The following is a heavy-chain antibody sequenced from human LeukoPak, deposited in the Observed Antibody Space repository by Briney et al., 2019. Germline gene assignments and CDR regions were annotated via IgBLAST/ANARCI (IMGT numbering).Heavy chain of an antibody. CDR1: GFTFSNYA. CDR2: ISWNSGSI. CDR3: AKGAVDYALGAFGI. J-gene: IGHJ3*02. D-gene: IGHD4-17*01. Sequence: PGGSLRLSCAPSGFTFSNYAMSWVRQAPGKGLEWVSGISWNSGSIGYADSVKGRFTISRDNAKDSLYLQMNSLRAEDMALYYCAKGAVDYALGAFGIWGQGTMVTVSS. V-gene: IGHV3-9*03.